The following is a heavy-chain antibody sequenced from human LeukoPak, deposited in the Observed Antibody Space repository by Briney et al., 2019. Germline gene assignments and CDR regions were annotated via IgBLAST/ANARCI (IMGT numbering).Heavy chain of an antibody. D-gene: IGHD1-26*01. CDR1: GGTFSSYA. CDR3: ACPIVGAASFDY. CDR2: LIPIFGTA. Sequence: GSSVKVSCKASGGTFSSYAISWVRQAPGQGLEWMGGLIPIFGTANYAQRFQGRVTITADTSTSTAYMELNSLRSKDTAVYYCACPIVGAASFDYWGQGTLVTVSS. J-gene: IGHJ4*02. V-gene: IGHV1-69*06.